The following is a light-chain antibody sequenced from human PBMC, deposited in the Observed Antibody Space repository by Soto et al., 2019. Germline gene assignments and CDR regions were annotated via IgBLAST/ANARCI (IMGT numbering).Light chain of an antibody. Sequence: IQSTQFPSTLSAATRHLFPRTCRASQSISNWLAWYQQKPGTAPKLLIYHTSNLESGVRSRFSGSGSGTDFTLTISNLQHDDVATYYYHQYPRYSFGQGTKVDIK. J-gene: IGKJ1*01. CDR2: HTS. CDR3: HQYPRYS. V-gene: IGKV1-5*01. CDR1: QSISNW.